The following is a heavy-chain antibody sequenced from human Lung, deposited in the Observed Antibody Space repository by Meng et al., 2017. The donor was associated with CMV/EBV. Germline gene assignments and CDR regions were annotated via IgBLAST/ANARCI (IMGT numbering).Heavy chain of an antibody. CDR3: ARAEHRIVVACSDFDI. CDR2: ISYDGSNK. CDR1: GFTFSSYA. J-gene: IGHJ3*02. V-gene: IGHV3-30-3*01. Sequence: GGSXRLXXAASGFTFSSYAMHWVRQAPGKGLEWVAVISYDGSNKYYADPVKGRFTISRDNSKNTLYLQMNSLRAEDTAVYYCARAEHRIVVACSDFDIWGQGTXVTVSS. D-gene: IGHD6-19*01.